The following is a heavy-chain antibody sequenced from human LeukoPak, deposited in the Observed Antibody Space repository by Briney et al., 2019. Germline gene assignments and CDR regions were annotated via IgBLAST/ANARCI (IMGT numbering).Heavy chain of an antibody. CDR2: IYYSGST. J-gene: IGHJ4*02. V-gene: IGHV4-39*01. CDR1: GGSISSSSYY. D-gene: IGHD3-10*01. CDR3: ATRTRGSGSYYEAFDY. Sequence: KASETLSLTCTVSGGSISSSSYYWGWIRQPPGKGLEWIGSIYYSGSTYYNPSLKSRVTISVDTSKNQFSLKLSSVTAADTAVYYCATRTRGSGSYYEAFDYWGQGTLVTVSS.